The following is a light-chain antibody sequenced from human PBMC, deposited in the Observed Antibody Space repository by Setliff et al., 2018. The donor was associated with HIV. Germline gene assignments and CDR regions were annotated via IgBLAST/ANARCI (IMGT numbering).Light chain of an antibody. V-gene: IGLV2-11*01. CDR3: CSYTSSDTYV. Sequence: QSALTQPRSVSGSPGQSVTISCTGTSYDYVSWYQQYPGKAPKLMIFEVHKRPSGVPDRFSGSKFGNTASLTISGLQAEDEAEYYCCSYTSSDTYVFGTGTKVTVL. CDR1: SYDY. J-gene: IGLJ1*01. CDR2: EVH.